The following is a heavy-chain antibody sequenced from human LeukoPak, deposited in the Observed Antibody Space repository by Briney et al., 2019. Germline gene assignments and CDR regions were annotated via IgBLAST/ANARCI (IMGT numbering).Heavy chain of an antibody. CDR2: MYYSGIP. J-gene: IGHJ4*02. D-gene: IGHD3-10*01. CDR1: SASISDYY. V-gene: IGHV4-59*08. Sequence: PSETLSPTCTVSSASISDYYWSWIRQPPGKRLEGIAYMYYSGIPNYSRSLKSRVTMSADKSNNQVPLTLTSVTAADTAVYYCASHHGRGEAFDYWGRGTLVTVSS. CDR3: ASHHGRGEAFDY.